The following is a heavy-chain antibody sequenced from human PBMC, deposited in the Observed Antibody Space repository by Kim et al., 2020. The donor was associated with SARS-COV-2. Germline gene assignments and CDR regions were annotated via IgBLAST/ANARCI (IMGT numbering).Heavy chain of an antibody. J-gene: IGHJ4*02. D-gene: IGHD3-22*01. CDR2: IDPSDSYT. CDR1: GYSFTSYW. V-gene: IGHV5-10-1*01. Sequence: GESLKISCKGSGYSFTSYWISWVRQMPGKGLEWMGRIDPSDSYTNYSPSFQGHVTISADKSISTAYLQWSSLKASDTAMYYCARQAGGWYYYDSSGYSDSWGQGTLVTVSS. CDR3: ARQAGGWYYYDSSGYSDS.